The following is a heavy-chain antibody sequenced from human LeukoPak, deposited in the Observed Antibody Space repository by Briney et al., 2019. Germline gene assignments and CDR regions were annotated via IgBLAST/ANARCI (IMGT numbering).Heavy chain of an antibody. CDR1: GFTFKIYA. V-gene: IGHV3-23*01. J-gene: IGHJ5*02. CDR2: ITVYGATT. CDR3: VRDRDPYVDIANNWFDP. Sequence: GGSLRLSCAASGFTFKIYAMNWVRQAPGKGPEWVSAITVYGATTYTADSVKGRLTISRDNSKNTVSLQMNSLRVEDTAVYYWVRDRDPYVDIANNWFDPWGQGTLVAVSS. D-gene: IGHD3-9*01.